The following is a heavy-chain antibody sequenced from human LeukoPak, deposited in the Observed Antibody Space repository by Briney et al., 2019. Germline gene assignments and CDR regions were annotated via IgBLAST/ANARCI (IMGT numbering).Heavy chain of an antibody. CDR1: GGSISSYY. V-gene: IGHV4-59*01. Sequence: SETLSLTCTVSGGSISSYYWSWIRQPPGKGLEWIGYIYYSGSTNYNPSLKSRVTISVDTSKNQFSLKLSSVTAADTAVYYCARVAVAGTFDYWGQGTLVTVSS. CDR2: IYYSGST. J-gene: IGHJ4*02. CDR3: ARVAVAGTFDY. D-gene: IGHD6-19*01.